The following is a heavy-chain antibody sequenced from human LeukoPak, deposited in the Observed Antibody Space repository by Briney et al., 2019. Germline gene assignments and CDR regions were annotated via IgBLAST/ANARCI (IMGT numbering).Heavy chain of an antibody. CDR2: MKEDGGEK. CDR3: AKYELSSGWPHFDY. V-gene: IGHV3-7*03. D-gene: IGHD6-19*01. J-gene: IGHJ4*02. Sequence: GGSLRLSCAASGFTFSSYWMSWVHQAPGKGLEWVANMKEDGGEKYYVDSVKGRFTISRDNVKNSLYLQMNSLRAEDTAVYYCAKYELSSGWPHFDYWGQGTLVTVSS. CDR1: GFTFSSYW.